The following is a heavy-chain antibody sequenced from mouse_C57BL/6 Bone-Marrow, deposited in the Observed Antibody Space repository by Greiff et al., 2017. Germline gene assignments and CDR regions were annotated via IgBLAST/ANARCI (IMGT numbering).Heavy chain of an antibody. CDR1: GYTFTSYW. Sequence: QVQLQQPGAELVMPGASVKLSCKASGYTFTSYWMHWVKQRPGQGLEWIGEIDPSDSYTNYNQKFKGKSTLTVDKSSSTAYMQLSSLTSEDSAVYYCAKGGLQDDYAMYYWGQGASVTVAS. CDR3: AKGGLQDDYAMYY. V-gene: IGHV1-69*01. J-gene: IGHJ4*01. CDR2: IDPSDSYT. D-gene: IGHD2-2*01.